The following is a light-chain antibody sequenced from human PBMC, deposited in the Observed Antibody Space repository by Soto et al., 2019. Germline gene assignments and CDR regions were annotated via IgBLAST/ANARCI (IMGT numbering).Light chain of an antibody. CDR2: EVN. CDR3: CSFTNTTIHV. V-gene: IGLV2-14*01. Sequence: QSALTQPASLSGSPGQSITISCTGTSSDIGAYDYVSWFQQHPGKAPKLMISEVNNRPSGVSNRFSGSKSGNTAYLTISGPQVEDEAEYFWCSFTNTTIHVFPHGTNDT. CDR1: SSDIGAYDY. J-gene: IGLJ1*01.